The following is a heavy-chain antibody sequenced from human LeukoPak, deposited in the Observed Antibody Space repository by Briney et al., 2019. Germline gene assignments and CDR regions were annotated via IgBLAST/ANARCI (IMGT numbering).Heavy chain of an antibody. Sequence: QPGRSLRLSCAASGFTFSSYAMHWVRQAPGKGLEWVAVISYDGSNKYYADSVKGRFTISRDNSKNTLYLQMNSLRAEDTAVYYCATSKGYYYDSSGYFYWGQGTLVTVSS. CDR3: ATSKGYYYDSSGYFY. J-gene: IGHJ4*02. V-gene: IGHV3-30-3*01. D-gene: IGHD3-22*01. CDR1: GFTFSSYA. CDR2: ISYDGSNK.